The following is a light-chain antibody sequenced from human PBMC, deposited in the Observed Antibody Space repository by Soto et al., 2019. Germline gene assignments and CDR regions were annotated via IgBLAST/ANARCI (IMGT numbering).Light chain of an antibody. CDR3: QQYNTYPLS. CDR2: KAS. J-gene: IGKJ4*01. Sequence: DFQMTQSPSTLSASVGDRVTITCRASQSISTWLAWYQQKPGKAPKLLIYKASNLEGGVPSRFSGSGSGTEFTITINSLQPDDFATYYCQQYNTYPLSFGGGTTVEIK. CDR1: QSISTW. V-gene: IGKV1-5*03.